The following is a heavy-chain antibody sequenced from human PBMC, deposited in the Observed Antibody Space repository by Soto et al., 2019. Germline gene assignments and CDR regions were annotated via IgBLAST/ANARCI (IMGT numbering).Heavy chain of an antibody. V-gene: IGHV4-4*07. D-gene: IGHD1-26*01. CDR3: ARGIYSKVGATIWFEP. J-gene: IGHJ5*02. CDR1: GGSINSYY. CDR2: IYTSGST. Sequence: SETLSLTCXVSGGSINSYYWSWVRQPAGKGLEWIGRIYTSGSTNYNPSLKSRVTMSVDTSKNRFSLKLSSVTAADTAVYYCARGIYSKVGATIWFEPRRQGTRVA.